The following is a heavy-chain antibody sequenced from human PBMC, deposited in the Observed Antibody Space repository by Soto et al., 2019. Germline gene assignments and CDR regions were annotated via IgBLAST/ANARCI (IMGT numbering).Heavy chain of an antibody. D-gene: IGHD3-16*01. Sequence: PSETLSLTCTVSGGSISSSSYYWGWIRQPPGKGLEWIGSIYYSGSTYYNPSLKSRVTISVDTSKNQFSLKLSSVTAADTAVYYCASQTHRLRLGAYGMDVWGQGTTVTVSS. V-gene: IGHV4-39*01. CDR3: ASQTHRLRLGAYGMDV. CDR1: GGSISSSSYY. CDR2: IYYSGST. J-gene: IGHJ6*02.